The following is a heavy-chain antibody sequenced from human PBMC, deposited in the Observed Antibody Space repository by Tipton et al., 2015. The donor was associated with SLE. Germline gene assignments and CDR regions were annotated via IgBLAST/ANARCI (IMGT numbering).Heavy chain of an antibody. Sequence: GLVKPSQTLSLTGAISGDSVSSNSAAWGWIRQSPSRGLEWLGRTYYRSKWYYDYAVSVKRRISINPDTSKNQFTLQLNSVTPEDTAVYYCARGSYASVWHWGQGILVTVSS. D-gene: IGHD6-19*01. V-gene: IGHV6-1*01. J-gene: IGHJ4*02. CDR3: ARGSYASVWH. CDR2: TYYRSKWYY. CDR1: GDSVSSNSAA.